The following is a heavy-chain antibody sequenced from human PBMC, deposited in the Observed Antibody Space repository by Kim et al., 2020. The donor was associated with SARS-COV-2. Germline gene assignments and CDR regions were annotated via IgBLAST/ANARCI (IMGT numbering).Heavy chain of an antibody. CDR3: AKGQQLVRRYFDY. J-gene: IGHJ4*02. Sequence: YSPSFQGHVTISADKSISTAYLQWSSLKASDTAMYYCAKGQQLVRRYFDYWGQGTLVTVSS. V-gene: IGHV5-10-1*01. D-gene: IGHD6-13*01.